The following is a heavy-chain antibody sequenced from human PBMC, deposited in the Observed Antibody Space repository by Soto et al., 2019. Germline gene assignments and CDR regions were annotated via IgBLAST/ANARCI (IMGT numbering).Heavy chain of an antibody. D-gene: IGHD3-3*02. Sequence: EVQVLESGGGLAQPGGSLRLSCAASGFTFSSYAMSWVRQAPGKGLEWVSAISGGVSTTYYADSVKGRFTISRDNSKNTLFLQMSSLRLDDTAIYYCAKDGHFDWFGSWAQGTPVTVSS. V-gene: IGHV3-23*01. CDR3: AKDGHFDWFGS. J-gene: IGHJ5*02. CDR1: GFTFSSYA. CDR2: ISGGVSTT.